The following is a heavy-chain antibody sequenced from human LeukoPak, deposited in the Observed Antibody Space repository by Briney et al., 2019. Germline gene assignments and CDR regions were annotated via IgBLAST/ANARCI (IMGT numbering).Heavy chain of an antibody. V-gene: IGHV1-46*01. Sequence: ASVKVSCKASGHTFTNYHIHWVRQAPGQGVEWMGAVYATGGVAINTQTFPVRVTMTRDTSTGTVYMELSSLRFEDTAIYYCATEAPRSYYFDYWGPGIQVTVSS. CDR3: ATEAPRSYYFDY. CDR2: VYATGGVA. CDR1: GHTFTNYH. J-gene: IGHJ4*02.